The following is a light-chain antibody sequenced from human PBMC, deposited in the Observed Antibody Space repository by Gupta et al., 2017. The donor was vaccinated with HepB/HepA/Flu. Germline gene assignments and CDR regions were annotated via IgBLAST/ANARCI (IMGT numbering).Light chain of an antibody. Sequence: VLTQSPGTLSLSPGEGATLSCKTSQSINSNYLAWYQQKPGQTPRLVIYGTSSRATGIPDRFSGSGSGTEFTLTIRRLEPEDFAMYYCQHYGSSPLYAFGQGTKLEIK. CDR1: QSINSNY. CDR2: GTS. V-gene: IGKV3-20*01. J-gene: IGKJ2*01. CDR3: QHYGSSPLYA.